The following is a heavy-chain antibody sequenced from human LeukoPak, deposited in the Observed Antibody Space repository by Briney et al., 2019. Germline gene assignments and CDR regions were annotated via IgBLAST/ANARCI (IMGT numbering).Heavy chain of an antibody. V-gene: IGHV4-34*01. Sequence: PSETLSLTCAVSGGSFSGYYWSWIRQPPGKGLEWIGEINHSGSTNYNPSLKSRVTISVDTSKNQFSLKLSSVTAADTAVYYCARDGHSSGRYYFDYWGQGTLVTVSS. CDR3: ARDGHSSGRYYFDY. CDR1: GGSFSGYY. J-gene: IGHJ4*02. CDR2: INHSGST. D-gene: IGHD6-19*01.